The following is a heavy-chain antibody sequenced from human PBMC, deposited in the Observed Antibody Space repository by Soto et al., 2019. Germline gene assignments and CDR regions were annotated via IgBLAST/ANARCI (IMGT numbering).Heavy chain of an antibody. D-gene: IGHD6-13*01. CDR2: IYFSGST. J-gene: IGHJ4*02. V-gene: IGHV4-4*09. CDR3: AMSVATPGTNIDF. CDR1: GGSMNGYY. Sequence: SETLSLTCIVSGGSMNGYYWSWIRQTPGQGLEWLGFIYFSGSTRYNPSLMSRLTISLDKSKRQFSMSLSSVTAADTAVYYYAMSVATPGTNIDFWGQGTLVTVSS.